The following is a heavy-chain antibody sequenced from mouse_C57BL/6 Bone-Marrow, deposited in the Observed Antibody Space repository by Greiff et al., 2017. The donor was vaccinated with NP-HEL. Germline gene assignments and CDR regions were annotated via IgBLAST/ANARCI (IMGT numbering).Heavy chain of an antibody. V-gene: IGHV5-15*01. CDR2: ISNLAYSI. Sequence: EVQLQESGGGLVQPGGSLKLSCAASGFTFSDYGMAWVRQAPRKGPEWVAFISNLAYSIYYADTVTGRFTISRENAKNTLYLEMSSLRSEDTAMYYCARGAYYYGSITGFAYWGQGTLVTVSA. J-gene: IGHJ3*01. CDR3: ARGAYYYGSITGFAY. D-gene: IGHD1-1*01. CDR1: GFTFSDYG.